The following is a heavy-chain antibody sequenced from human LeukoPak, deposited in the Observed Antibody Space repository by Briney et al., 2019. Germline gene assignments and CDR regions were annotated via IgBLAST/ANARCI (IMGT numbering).Heavy chain of an antibody. CDR1: GFTFSTHD. CDR2: ISSRSSTI. D-gene: IGHD3-22*01. J-gene: IGHJ4*02. V-gene: IGHV3-48*01. Sequence: PGGSLRLSCAASGFTFSTHDLNWVRQAPGKGLEWVSFISSRSSTIYYADSVKGRFTISRDNSKNTLYLQMNSLRAEDTAVYYCARGYDSSARPFDYWGQGTLVTVSS. CDR3: ARGYDSSARPFDY.